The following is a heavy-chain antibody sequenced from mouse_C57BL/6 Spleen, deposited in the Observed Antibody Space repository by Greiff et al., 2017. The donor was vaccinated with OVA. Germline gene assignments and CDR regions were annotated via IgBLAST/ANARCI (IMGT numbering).Heavy chain of an antibody. J-gene: IGHJ2*01. CDR2: IDPETGGT. Sequence: QVQLQQSGAALVRPGASVTLSCKASGYTFTDYEMHWVKQTPVHGLEWIGAIDPETGGTAYNQKFKGKAILTADKSSSTAYMELRSLTSEDSAVYYCTRFITTVVAFDYWGQGTTLTVSS. V-gene: IGHV1-15*01. D-gene: IGHD1-1*01. CDR1: GYTFTDYE. CDR3: TRFITTVVAFDY.